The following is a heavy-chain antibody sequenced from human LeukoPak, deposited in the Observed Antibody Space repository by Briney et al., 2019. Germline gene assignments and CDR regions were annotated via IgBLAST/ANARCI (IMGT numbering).Heavy chain of an antibody. D-gene: IGHD4-17*01. Sequence: GASVKVSCKVSGYTLTELSMHWVRQAPGKGLEWMGGFDPEDGETIYAQKFQGRVTMTRDMSTSTVYMELSSLRSEDTAVYYCARDPAAGDYGYYYYYMDVWGKGTTVTVSS. V-gene: IGHV1-24*01. CDR1: GYTLTELS. CDR2: FDPEDGET. CDR3: ARDPAAGDYGYYYYYMDV. J-gene: IGHJ6*03.